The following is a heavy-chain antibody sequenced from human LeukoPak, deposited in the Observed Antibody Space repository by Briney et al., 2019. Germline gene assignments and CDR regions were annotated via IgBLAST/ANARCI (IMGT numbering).Heavy chain of an antibody. V-gene: IGHV4-59*01. CDR3: ARGPPGGQFDP. D-gene: IGHD2-15*01. CDR2: IYYSGST. J-gene: IGHJ5*02. CDR1: GGSISSYY. Sequence: PSETLSLTCTVSGGSISSYYWSWIRQPPGKGLEWIGYIYYSGSTNYNPSLKSRVTISVDTSKNQFSLKLSSVTAADTAVYYCARGPPGGQFDPWGQGTLLTVSS.